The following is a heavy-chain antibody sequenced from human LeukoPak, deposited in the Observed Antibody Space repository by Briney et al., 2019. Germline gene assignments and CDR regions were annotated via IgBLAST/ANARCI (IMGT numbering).Heavy chain of an antibody. CDR2: INWSGTSA. J-gene: IGHJ6*02. CDR1: GFTFDDYA. CDR3: ARGLADCSSSSCLPYGVDV. Sequence: GGSLRLSCAASGFTFDDYAMIWVRQRPGRGLEWVSPINWSGTSADYADSVKARFTISRDNAKNSLYLQMNSQRGEDTAFYHCARGLADCSSSSCLPYGVDVWGQGTTVTVSS. D-gene: IGHD2-2*01. V-gene: IGHV3-20*01.